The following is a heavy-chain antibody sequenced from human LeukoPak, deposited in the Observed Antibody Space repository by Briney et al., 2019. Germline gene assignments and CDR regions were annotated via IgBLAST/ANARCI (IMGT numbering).Heavy chain of an antibody. CDR1: GFTFSSYG. CDR3: AKDRGWELKLFDY. D-gene: IGHD1-26*01. CDR2: IRYDGSNK. V-gene: IGHV3-30*02. Sequence: GGSLRLSCAASGFTFSSYGMHWVRQAPGKGLEWVAFIRYDGSNKYYADSVKGRFTISRDNSKNTLYLQMKSLRAEDTAVYYCAKDRGWELKLFDYWGQGTLVTVSS. J-gene: IGHJ4*02.